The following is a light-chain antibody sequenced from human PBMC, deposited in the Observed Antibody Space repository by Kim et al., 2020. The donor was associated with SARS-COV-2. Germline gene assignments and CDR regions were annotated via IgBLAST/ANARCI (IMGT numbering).Light chain of an antibody. CDR3: AAWDDGLV. CDR2: RNN. CDR1: SYNIGSNY. J-gene: IGLJ2*01. Sequence: GTPGQQVTISCSGSSYNIGSNYVYWYQQLPGTAPKLLIYRNNQRPSGVPDRFSGSKSGTSASLAISGLRSEDEADYYCAAWDDGLVFGGGTQLTVL. V-gene: IGLV1-47*01.